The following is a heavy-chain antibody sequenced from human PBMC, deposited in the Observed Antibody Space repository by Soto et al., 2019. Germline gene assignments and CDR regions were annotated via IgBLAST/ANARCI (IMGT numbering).Heavy chain of an antibody. CDR1: GGSISRYY. J-gene: IGHJ4*02. Sequence: SETLSLTCTVSGGSISRYYWSWIRQPPGKGLEWSGYIYYSGSTNYNPSLKSRVTISVDTSKNQFSLKLSSVTAADTAVYYCARGDDILTGYYFDYWGQGTLVTVSS. D-gene: IGHD3-9*01. CDR2: IYYSGST. CDR3: ARGDDILTGYYFDY. V-gene: IGHV4-59*01.